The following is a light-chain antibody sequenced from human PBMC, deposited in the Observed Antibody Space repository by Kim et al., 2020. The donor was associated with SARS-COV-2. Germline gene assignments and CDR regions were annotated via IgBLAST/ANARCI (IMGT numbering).Light chain of an antibody. Sequence: EIVMTQSPATLSVSPGERATLSCRASQSVSSNLAWYQQKRGQAPRLLMYGASTRATGIPARFSGSGSGTEFTLTISSLQSEDSAVYYCQKYNNWFTFGGGTKVDIK. CDR3: QKYNNWFT. J-gene: IGKJ4*01. CDR2: GAS. V-gene: IGKV3-15*01. CDR1: QSVSSN.